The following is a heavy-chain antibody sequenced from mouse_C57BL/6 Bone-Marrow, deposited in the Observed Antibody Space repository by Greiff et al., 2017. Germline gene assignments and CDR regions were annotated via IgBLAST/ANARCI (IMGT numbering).Heavy chain of an antibody. Sequence: EVQLVESGPGLVKPSQSLSLTCSVTGYSFTSGYYWNWIRQFPGNNLEWMGYISYDGSNNYNPTLKNRISITRDTSTNQFFLKLNSVTTEDTATYYCARRDDGYYFYFDYWGQGTTLTVSS. CDR2: ISYDGSN. CDR1: GYSFTSGYY. J-gene: IGHJ2*01. D-gene: IGHD2-3*01. CDR3: ARRDDGYYFYFDY. V-gene: IGHV3-6*01.